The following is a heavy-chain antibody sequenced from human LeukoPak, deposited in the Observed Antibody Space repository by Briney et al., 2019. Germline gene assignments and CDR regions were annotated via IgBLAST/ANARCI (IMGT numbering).Heavy chain of an antibody. Sequence: GGPLRLSCAASGFTFARYSMNCVRQAPGGGLECGSSIRISRSNIYYADSVTGRFTISRDNAKNSLYLQMNSLRAEDTAVYYCVRAVEYYYDSSGYAVDYWGQGTLVTVSS. CDR2: IRISRSNI. CDR1: GFTFARYS. V-gene: IGHV3-21*01. CDR3: VRAVEYYYDSSGYAVDY. D-gene: IGHD3-22*01. J-gene: IGHJ4*02.